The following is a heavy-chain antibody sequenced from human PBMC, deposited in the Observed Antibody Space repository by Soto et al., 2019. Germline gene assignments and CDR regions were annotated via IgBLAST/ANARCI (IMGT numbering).Heavy chain of an antibody. CDR2: IYYSGST. V-gene: IGHV4-30-4*01. J-gene: IGHJ3*02. D-gene: IGHD6-19*01. Sequence: PSETLSLTCTLSGGSISSADYYWSWIRQPRGKGLEWIGYIYYSGSTYYNPSLKSRVTVSVDTSKNQVYLKLSSVTAADTAVYYCARAVGGASDHFDIWGQGTMVTVSS. CDR3: ARAVGGASDHFDI. CDR1: GGSISSADYY.